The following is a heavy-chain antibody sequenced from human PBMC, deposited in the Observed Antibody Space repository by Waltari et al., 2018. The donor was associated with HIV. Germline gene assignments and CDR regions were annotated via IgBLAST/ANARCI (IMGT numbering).Heavy chain of an antibody. CDR3: ATDAGDLRFGAFDV. V-gene: IGHV1-24*01. Sequence: QVQLVQSGAEVKKPGASVKVSCKVSDYTFTELTIQWVRQAPGKGLEWMGSFDPKHGETIYAEEVQGRVSMTGDTSANTASMELRSLRSGDTAVYYCATDAGDLRFGAFDVWGQGTVVTVSS. D-gene: IGHD3-10*01. J-gene: IGHJ3*01. CDR1: DYTFTELT. CDR2: FDPKHGET.